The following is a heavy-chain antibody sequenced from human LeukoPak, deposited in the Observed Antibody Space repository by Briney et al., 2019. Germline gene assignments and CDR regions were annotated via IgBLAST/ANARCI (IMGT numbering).Heavy chain of an antibody. CDR2: INPNSGGT. Sequence: GASVKVSCKASGYTFTGYYMHWVRQAPGQGLEWMGRINPNSGGTNYAQKSQGRVTMTRDTSISTAYMELSRLRSDDTAVYYCARERLPLYYYDSSGYRLFDYWGQGTLVTVSS. V-gene: IGHV1-2*06. D-gene: IGHD3-22*01. CDR1: GYTFTGYY. CDR3: ARERLPLYYYDSSGYRLFDY. J-gene: IGHJ4*02.